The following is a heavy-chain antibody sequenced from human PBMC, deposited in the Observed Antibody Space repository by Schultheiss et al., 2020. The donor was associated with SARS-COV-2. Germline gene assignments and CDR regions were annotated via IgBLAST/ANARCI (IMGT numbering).Heavy chain of an antibody. CDR1: GGFISSYY. Sequence: SETLSLTCTVSGGFISSYYWSWIRQPAGKGLEWIGRIYTSGSTNYNPSLNSRVTISVDTSKNQFSLRLSSVTAADTAMYFCARHARRHAFDIWGQGTMVTVSS. J-gene: IGHJ3*02. V-gene: IGHV4-4*07. CDR3: ARHARRHAFDI. CDR2: IYTSGST.